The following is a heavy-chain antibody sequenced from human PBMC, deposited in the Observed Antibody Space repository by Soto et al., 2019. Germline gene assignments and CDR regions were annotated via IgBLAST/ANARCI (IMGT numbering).Heavy chain of an antibody. CDR1: GGSISSGDYY. V-gene: IGHV4-30-4*01. CDR3: ASAGNYRYVDY. CDR2: IYYSGST. J-gene: IGHJ4*02. D-gene: IGHD1-7*01. Sequence: QVQLQESGPGLVNPSQTLSLACTVSGGSISSGDYYWSWIRQPPGKGLEWIGYIYYSGSTNYNPSLKSRVTISVDTSKNQFSLKLSSVTAADTAVYDCASAGNYRYVDYLGQGTLVIVSS.